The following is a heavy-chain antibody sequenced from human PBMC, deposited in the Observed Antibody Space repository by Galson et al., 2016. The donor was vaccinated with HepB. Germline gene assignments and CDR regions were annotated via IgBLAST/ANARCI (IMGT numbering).Heavy chain of an antibody. V-gene: IGHV3-23*01. J-gene: IGHJ3*01. CDR3: VADHGGLDCFDF. Sequence: SLRLSCAASGFTFNAYAMAWARQAPGKGLEWVSGISDSGANTYYADSVRGRFSISRDDSKSTLYLQMTNLRVEDTALYYCVADHGGLDCFDFWGRGTMVTVSS. CDR1: GFTFNAYA. CDR2: ISDSGANT. D-gene: IGHD4-23*01.